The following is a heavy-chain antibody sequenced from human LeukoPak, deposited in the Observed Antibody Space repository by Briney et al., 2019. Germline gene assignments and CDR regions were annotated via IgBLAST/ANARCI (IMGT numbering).Heavy chain of an antibody. D-gene: IGHD6-13*01. J-gene: IGHJ4*02. Sequence: KPSETLSLTCALDGGSFSGYYWSWIRHPPGKGREGIGEINHRGSTNYNPSLKSRVTISVAPSKNQFSLKLTSLPPAATSVVYFRREHGSRWAQWGQGTLVTVPS. CDR2: INHRGST. V-gene: IGHV4-34*01. CDR1: GGSFSGYY. CDR3: RREHGSRWAQ.